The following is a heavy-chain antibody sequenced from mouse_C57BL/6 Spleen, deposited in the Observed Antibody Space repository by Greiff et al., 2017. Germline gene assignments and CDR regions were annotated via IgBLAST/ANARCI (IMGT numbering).Heavy chain of an antibody. D-gene: IGHD1-1*01. CDR3: ARRGGSCPLFDY. J-gene: IGHJ2*01. CDR1: GYAFSSSW. V-gene: IGHV1-82*01. Sequence: QVQLQQSGPELVKPGASVKISCKASGYAFSSSWMNWVKQRPGQGLEWIGRIYPGDGDTNYNGKFKGKATLTADKSSSTAYMQLSSLTSEDSAVYFCARRGGSCPLFDYWGQGTTRTVSS. CDR2: IYPGDGDT.